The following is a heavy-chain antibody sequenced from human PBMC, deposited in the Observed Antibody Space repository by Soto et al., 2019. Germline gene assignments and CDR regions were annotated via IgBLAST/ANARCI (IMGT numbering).Heavy chain of an antibody. V-gene: IGHV4-4*07. CDR2: IYTSGST. CDR1: GDSISDYY. Sequence: ETLSLTCTVSGDSISDYYWSWIRQPAGQGLEWLGRIYTSGSTYYNPSLKSRVTMSVDTSKNQFSLKLSSVTAADTAVYYCAGDQGYYYYGIDVWGQGTTVTV. CDR3: AGDQGYYYYGIDV. J-gene: IGHJ6*02.